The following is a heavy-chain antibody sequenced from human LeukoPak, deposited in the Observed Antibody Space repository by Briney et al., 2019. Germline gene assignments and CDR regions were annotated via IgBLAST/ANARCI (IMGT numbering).Heavy chain of an antibody. V-gene: IGHV5-51*01. J-gene: IGHJ5*02. CDR2: IYPGDSDT. Sequence: GESLKISCKGSGYSFTSYWSGWVRQMPGKGLEWMGIIYPGDSDTRYSPSFQGQVTISADKSISTAYLQWSSLKASDTAMYYCARRRMPRSGPNWFDPWGQGTLVTVSS. CDR1: GYSFTSYW. D-gene: IGHD1-1*01. CDR3: ARRRMPRSGPNWFDP.